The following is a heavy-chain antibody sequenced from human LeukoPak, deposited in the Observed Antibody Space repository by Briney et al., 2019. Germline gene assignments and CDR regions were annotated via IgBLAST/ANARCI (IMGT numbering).Heavy chain of an antibody. Sequence: ASVKVSCKASGYTFTGYYMHWVRQAPGQGLEWMGWINPNSGGTNYAQKFQGRVTMSRDTSISTAYMELSRLRSDDTAVYYCARGRVFFHYYMDVWGKGTTVTVSS. J-gene: IGHJ6*03. CDR3: ARGRVFFHYYMDV. D-gene: IGHD2/OR15-2a*01. CDR1: GYTFTGYY. CDR2: INPNSGGT. V-gene: IGHV1-2*02.